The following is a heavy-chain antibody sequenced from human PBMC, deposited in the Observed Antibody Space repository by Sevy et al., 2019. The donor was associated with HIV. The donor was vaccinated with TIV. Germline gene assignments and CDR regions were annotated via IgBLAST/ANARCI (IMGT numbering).Heavy chain of an antibody. V-gene: IGHV4-39*01. Sequence: SETLSLTCTISGGSISSSSYYWGWIRQPPGKGLEWIGTIYYSGSTYYNPSLKSRVTISVDTSKNQFSLKVSSVTAADTAVYYCASTAYYYGSGSAPRYYYYYGMDVWGQGTTVTVSS. CDR1: GGSISSSSYY. CDR2: IYYSGST. CDR3: ASTAYYYGSGSAPRYYYYYGMDV. J-gene: IGHJ6*02. D-gene: IGHD3-10*01.